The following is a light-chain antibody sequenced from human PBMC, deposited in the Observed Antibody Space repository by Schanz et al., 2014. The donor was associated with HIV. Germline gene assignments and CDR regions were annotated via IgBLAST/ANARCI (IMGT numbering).Light chain of an antibody. J-gene: IGLJ3*02. V-gene: IGLV1-47*02. CDR2: NSY. Sequence: QSVLTQPPSASGTPGQRVTISCSVSRSNIGSNAVNWFQQLPGTAPKLLIYNSYHRPSGVPDRFSGSKSGNSASLAISGLRSEDEAHYYCATWDDSLSGVFGGGTKLTVL. CDR1: RSNIGSNA. CDR3: ATWDDSLSGV.